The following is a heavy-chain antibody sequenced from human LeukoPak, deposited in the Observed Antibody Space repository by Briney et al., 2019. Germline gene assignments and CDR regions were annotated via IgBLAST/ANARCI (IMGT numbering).Heavy chain of an antibody. D-gene: IGHD2-15*01. CDR3: ASQDIRYYFDY. Sequence: WVRQPPGKGLEWIGSIYYSGSTYYNPSLKSRVTISVDTSKNQFSLKLSSVTAADTVVYYCASQDIRYYFDYWGQGTLVTVSS. CDR2: IYYSGST. J-gene: IGHJ4*02. V-gene: IGHV4-39*01.